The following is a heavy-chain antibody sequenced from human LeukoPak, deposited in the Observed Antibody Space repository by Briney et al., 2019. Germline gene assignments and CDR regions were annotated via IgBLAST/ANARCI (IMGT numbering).Heavy chain of an antibody. D-gene: IGHD3-10*01. CDR3: ARDHRWITMVRGVILAAFDI. CDR2: ISAYNGNT. V-gene: IGHV1-18*01. Sequence: ASVKVSCKASGYTFTSYGISWVRQAPGQGLEWMGWISAYNGNTNYAQKLQGRVTMTTDTSTSTAYMELRSLRSDDTAVYYGARDHRWITMVRGVILAAFDIWGQGTMVTVSS. J-gene: IGHJ3*02. CDR1: GYTFTSYG.